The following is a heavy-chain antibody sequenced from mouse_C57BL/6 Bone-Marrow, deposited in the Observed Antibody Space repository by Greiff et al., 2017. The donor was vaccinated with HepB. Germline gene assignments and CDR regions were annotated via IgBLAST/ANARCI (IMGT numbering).Heavy chain of an antibody. D-gene: IGHD2-4*01. CDR2: ISSGGSYT. Sequence: EVQRVESGGDLVKPGGSLKLSCAASGFTFSSYGMSWVRQTPDKRLEWVATISSGGSYTYYPDSVKGRFTISRDNAKNTLYLQMSSLKSEDTAMYYCARQTYDYDLFAYWGQGTLVTVSA. V-gene: IGHV5-6*01. CDR3: ARQTYDYDLFAY. CDR1: GFTFSSYG. J-gene: IGHJ3*01.